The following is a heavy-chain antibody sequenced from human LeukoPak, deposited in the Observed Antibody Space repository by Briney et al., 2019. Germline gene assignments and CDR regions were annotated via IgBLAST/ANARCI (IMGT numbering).Heavy chain of an antibody. J-gene: IGHJ5*02. CDR1: GFTFSSYA. CDR3: AKRVASGSLINWFDP. Sequence: HPGGSLRLSCAASGFTFSSYAMSWVRQAPGKGLEWVSAISGSGGSTYYADSVKGRFTISRDNSKNTLYLQMNSLRAEDTAVYYCAKRVASGSLINWFDPWGQGTLVTVSS. V-gene: IGHV3-23*01. D-gene: IGHD3-10*01. CDR2: ISGSGGST.